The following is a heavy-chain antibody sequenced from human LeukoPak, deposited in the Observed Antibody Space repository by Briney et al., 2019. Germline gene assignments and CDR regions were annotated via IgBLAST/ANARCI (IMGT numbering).Heavy chain of an antibody. CDR1: GDSINSSRHY. V-gene: IGHV4-39*01. J-gene: IGHJ4*02. CDR3: ARRRWLQEIDY. D-gene: IGHD5-24*01. Sequence: SETPSLTCSVSGDSINSSRHYWDWIRQPPGKGLEWIGNFYYRGNTYCNPSLKSRVTISVDPSKNQFSLKLTSVTAADTAVYYCARRRWLQEIDYWGQGTLVTVSS. CDR2: FYYRGNT.